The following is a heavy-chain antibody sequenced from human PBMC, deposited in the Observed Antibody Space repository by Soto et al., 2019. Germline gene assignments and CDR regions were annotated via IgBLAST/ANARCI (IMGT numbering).Heavy chain of an antibody. Sequence: SETLSLTCAVYGGSFSGYYWSWIRQPPGKGLEWIGEINHSGSTNYNPSLKSRVTISVDTSKNQFSLKLSSVTAADTAVYYCARCAVRGYSYGCRYYFDYWGQGTLVTVSS. CDR3: ARCAVRGYSYGCRYYFDY. J-gene: IGHJ4*02. CDR1: GGSFSGYY. CDR2: INHSGST. V-gene: IGHV4-34*01. D-gene: IGHD5-18*01.